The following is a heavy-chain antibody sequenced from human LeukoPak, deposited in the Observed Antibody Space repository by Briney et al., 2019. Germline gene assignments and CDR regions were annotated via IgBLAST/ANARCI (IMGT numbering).Heavy chain of an antibody. J-gene: IGHJ4*02. CDR3: ARALQRAAPFDY. Sequence: GGSLSLSCAASGFTFSSYSMNWVRQAPGKGLEWVSSISSSSSYIYYADSVKGRFTISRDNAKNSLYLQMNSLRAEDTAVYYCARALQRAAPFDYWGQGTLVTVSS. CDR2: ISSSSSYI. V-gene: IGHV3-21*01. CDR1: GFTFSSYS.